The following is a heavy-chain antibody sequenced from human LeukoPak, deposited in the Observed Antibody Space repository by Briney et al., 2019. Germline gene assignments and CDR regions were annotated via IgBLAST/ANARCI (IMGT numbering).Heavy chain of an antibody. V-gene: IGHV3-74*01. D-gene: IGHD2-2*01. Sequence: GGSLRLSCAASGFTFSSYWVHWVRQVPGKGLVWVSHINIDGSSTAYADSVKGRFTISRDNSKNTLYLQMNSLRAEDTAVYYCARGYCSSTSCSPPGYWGQGTLVTVSS. CDR3: ARGYCSSTSCSPPGY. CDR1: GFTFSSYW. J-gene: IGHJ4*02. CDR2: INIDGSST.